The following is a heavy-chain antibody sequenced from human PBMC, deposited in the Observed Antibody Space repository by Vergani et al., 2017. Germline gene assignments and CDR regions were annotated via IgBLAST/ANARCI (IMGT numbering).Heavy chain of an antibody. CDR2: IIPILGIA. Sequence: QVQLVQSGAEVKKPGSSVKVSCKASGGTFSSYTISWVRQAPGQGLEWMGRIIPILGIANYAQKFQGRVTITADKSTSTAYMELSSLRSEDTTVYYCARTYCGGDCYSNYYYCMDVWGEGTTVAFSS. CDR1: GGTFSSYT. J-gene: IGHJ6*02. D-gene: IGHD2-21*02. V-gene: IGHV1-69*02. CDR3: ARTYCGGDCYSNYYYCMDV.